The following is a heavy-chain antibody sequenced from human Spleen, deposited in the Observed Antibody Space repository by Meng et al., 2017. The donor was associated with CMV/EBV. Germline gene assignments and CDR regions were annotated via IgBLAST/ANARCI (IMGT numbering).Heavy chain of an antibody. V-gene: IGHV4-59*01. CDR2: IYYSGST. J-gene: IGHJ4*02. D-gene: IGHD1-7*01. CDR3: ARDTHYKWNYVGFDH. Sequence: SETLSLTCTVSGGSISSYYWSWIRQPPGKGLEWIGYIYYSGSTNYSPSLKSRVTISVDTSKNQVSLQMNSLRAEDTAVYYCARDTHYKWNYVGFDHWGQGTLVTVSS. CDR1: GGSISSYY.